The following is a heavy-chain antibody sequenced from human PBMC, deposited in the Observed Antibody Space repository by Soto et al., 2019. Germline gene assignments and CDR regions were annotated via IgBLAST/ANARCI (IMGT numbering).Heavy chain of an antibody. Sequence: SETLSLTCAVYGGSFSGYYWSWIRQPPGKGLEWIGEINLSGSTNYNPSLKSRVTISVDTSKNQFSLKLSSVTAADTAVYYCARGLLQKRFPVYYYYYGMDVWGQGTTVTVSS. V-gene: IGHV4-34*01. J-gene: IGHJ6*02. CDR2: INLSGST. D-gene: IGHD3-3*01. CDR1: GGSFSGYY. CDR3: ARGLLQKRFPVYYYYYGMDV.